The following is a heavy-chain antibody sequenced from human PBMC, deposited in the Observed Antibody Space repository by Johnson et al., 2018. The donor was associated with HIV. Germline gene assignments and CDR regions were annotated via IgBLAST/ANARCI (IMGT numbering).Heavy chain of an antibody. Sequence: QVQLVESGGGVVQPGGSLRLSCAASGFSFSSYGMYWVRQAPGKGLEWVAFIRYDGSNKYYADSVKGRFTISRDNSKNTLYLQMNSLRAEDTAVYYCARKGDAFDIWGQGTKVTVSS. CDR2: IRYDGSNK. CDR1: GFSFSSYG. CDR3: ARKGDAFDI. V-gene: IGHV3-30*02. J-gene: IGHJ3*02.